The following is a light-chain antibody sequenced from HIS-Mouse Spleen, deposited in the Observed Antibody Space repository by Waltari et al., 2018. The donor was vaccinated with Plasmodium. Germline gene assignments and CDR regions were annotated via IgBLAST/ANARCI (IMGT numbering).Light chain of an antibody. V-gene: IGLV2-11*01. CDR3: CSYAGSYTLV. J-gene: IGLJ2*01. CDR1: SSHVGGYHY. CDR2: DVS. Sequence: QSALTQPRPVSASPGQPVPISCTGTSSHVGGYHYFSCYQHHPAKAPKLMIYDVSKRPSGVPDRCSGSKSGNTASLTISGLQAEDEADYYCCSYAGSYTLVFGGGTKLTVL.